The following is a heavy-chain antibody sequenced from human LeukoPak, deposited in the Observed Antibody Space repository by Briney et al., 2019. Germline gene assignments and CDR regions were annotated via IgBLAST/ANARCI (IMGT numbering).Heavy chain of an antibody. CDR1: GGSIRSGRYY. J-gene: IGHJ6*03. Sequence: PSQTLSLTCTVSGGSIRSGRYYWSWIRQPAGKGLEWIGHFYTSGSTNYSPSLKSRVTISGDTSKNQFSLKLNSVTAADTAVYYCARGSVGGGNYYNYYMDVWGKGTTVTVSS. CDR3: ARGSVGGGNYYNYYMDV. V-gene: IGHV4-61*09. D-gene: IGHD5/OR15-5a*01. CDR2: FYTSGST.